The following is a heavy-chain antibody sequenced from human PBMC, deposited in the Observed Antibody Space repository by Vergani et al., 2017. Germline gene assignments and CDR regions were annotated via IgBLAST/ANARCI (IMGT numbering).Heavy chain of an antibody. CDR2: MNPNSGGT. V-gene: IGHV1-2*02. J-gene: IGHJ6*02. D-gene: IGHD6-13*01. CDR3: ARYSSSWYGTYYYYYYGMDV. CDR1: GYTFTSYD. Sequence: QVQLVQSGAEVKKPGASVKVSCKASGYTFTSYDINWVRQATGQGLEWMGWMNPNSGGTNYAQKFQGRVTMTRDTSISTAYMELSRLRSDDTAVYYCARYSSSWYGTYYYYYYGMDVWGQGTTVTVSS.